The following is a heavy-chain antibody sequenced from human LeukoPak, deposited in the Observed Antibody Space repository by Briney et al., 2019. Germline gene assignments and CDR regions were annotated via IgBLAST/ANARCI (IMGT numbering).Heavy chain of an antibody. J-gene: IGHJ4*02. CDR2: IYTSGST. Sequence: PSQTLSLTCTVSGGSISSGSYYWSWIQQPAGKGLEWIGRIYTSGSTNYNPSLKSRVTISVDTSKNQFSLKLSSATAADTAVYYRARDASSVPPDSGYYGAYYFDYWGQGTLVTVSS. D-gene: IGHD3-10*01. CDR1: GGSISSGSYY. CDR3: ARDASSVPPDSGYYGAYYFDY. V-gene: IGHV4-61*02.